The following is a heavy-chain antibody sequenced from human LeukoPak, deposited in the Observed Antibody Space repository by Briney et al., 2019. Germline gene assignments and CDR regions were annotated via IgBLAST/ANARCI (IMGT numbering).Heavy chain of an antibody. CDR2: ISGSGGSA. Sequence: GGSLRLSCAASGFSFSSYAMTWVRQAPGKGLEWVSAISGSGGSAYYADSVKGRFTISRDNSKNTLYLEMNSLRAEDTAVYYCARDSVYRVGHVDTAMVNYLDYWGQGTPVTVSS. CDR3: ARDSVYRVGHVDTAMVNYLDY. V-gene: IGHV3-23*01. CDR1: GFSFSSYA. D-gene: IGHD5-18*01. J-gene: IGHJ4*02.